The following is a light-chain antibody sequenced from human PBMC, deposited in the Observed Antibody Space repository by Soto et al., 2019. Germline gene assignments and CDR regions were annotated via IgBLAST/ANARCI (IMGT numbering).Light chain of an antibody. Sequence: EIQLTQSPPTLSSSVGDRVTITCRASQSIRYYLSWYQQMPGEAPNLLIYGASSLQSGVPSRFSGSGSGTEFTLTISSLQPDDFAAYFCQHHNSYSQTFGQGTKVEIK. J-gene: IGKJ1*01. CDR2: GAS. V-gene: IGKV1-5*01. CDR1: QSIRYY. CDR3: QHHNSYSQT.